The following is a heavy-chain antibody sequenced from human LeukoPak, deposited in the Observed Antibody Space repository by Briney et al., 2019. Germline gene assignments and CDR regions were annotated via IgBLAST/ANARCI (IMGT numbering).Heavy chain of an antibody. CDR3: ARRDSNYFGWFDP. CDR2: IYHSGST. Sequence: SETLSLTCNVSGVSISSSSYYWGWIRQPPGKGLEWIGEIYHSGSTNYNPSLKSRVTISVDKSKNQFSLKLSSVTAADTAVYYCARRDSNYFGWFDPWGQGTLVTVSS. J-gene: IGHJ5*02. V-gene: IGHV4-39*07. CDR1: GVSISSSSYY. D-gene: IGHD4-11*01.